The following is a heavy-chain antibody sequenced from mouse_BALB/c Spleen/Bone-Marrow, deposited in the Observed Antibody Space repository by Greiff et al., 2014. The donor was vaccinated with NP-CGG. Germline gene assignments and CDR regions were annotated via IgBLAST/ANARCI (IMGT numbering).Heavy chain of an antibody. V-gene: IGHV14-3*02. CDR3: ARNGNYGAWFAY. J-gene: IGHJ3*01. CDR2: IDPANGNT. Sequence: VQLQQSGAELVKPGASVKLSCTAFGFNIKDTYMHWVKQRPEQGLEWIGRIDPANGNTKYDPKFQGKATITADTSSNTAYLQLSSLTSEDTAVYYCARNGNYGAWFAYWGQETLVTVSA. D-gene: IGHD2-1*01. CDR1: GFNIKDTY.